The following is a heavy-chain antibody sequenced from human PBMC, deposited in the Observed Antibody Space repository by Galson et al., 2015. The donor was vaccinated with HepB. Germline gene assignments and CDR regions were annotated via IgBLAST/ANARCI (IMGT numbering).Heavy chain of an antibody. Sequence: SLRLSCAASGFTCRNYAMSWVRLAPGKGLEWGSAITPSGDNTYSADSVKCRFPLSRDNSKNTLFLQKTGLTADDTAISYCARVHPEYSSGWYRQALYYFDSWGQGTLVAVSS. J-gene: IGHJ4*02. V-gene: IGHV3-23*01. CDR3: ARVHPEYSSGWYRQALYYFDS. D-gene: IGHD6-19*01. CDR1: GFTCRNYA. CDR2: ITPSGDNT.